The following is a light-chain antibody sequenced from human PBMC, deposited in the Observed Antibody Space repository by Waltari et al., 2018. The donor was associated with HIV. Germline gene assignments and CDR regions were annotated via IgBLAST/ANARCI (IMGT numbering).Light chain of an antibody. CDR1: ASDIGDYNY. V-gene: IGLV2-14*03. CDR2: DVS. J-gene: IGLJ3*02. CDR3: SSYTRTSPWL. Sequence: QSPLTQPASVSGAPGQSITISCTGAASDIGDYNYVSWYQQHPGKAPKLLIYDVSNRPLGVSNRFSGSKSANTASLTISGLQAEDEADYYCSSYTRTSPWLFGGGTKLTVL.